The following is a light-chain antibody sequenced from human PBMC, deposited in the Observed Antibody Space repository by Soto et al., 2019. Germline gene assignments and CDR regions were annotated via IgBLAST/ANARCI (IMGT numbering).Light chain of an antibody. J-gene: IGLJ3*02. CDR2: EVT. CDR1: SSDVGAYNY. Sequence: QSALTQPPSASGSPGQSVTISCTGTSSDVGAYNYVSWYQQHAGKAPKLVIYEVTKRPSGVPDRFSGSKSANTASLTVSGLQAEEGADNNCSSFPPSTPWGSGGGTNLPVL. CDR3: SSFPPSTPWG. V-gene: IGLV2-8*01.